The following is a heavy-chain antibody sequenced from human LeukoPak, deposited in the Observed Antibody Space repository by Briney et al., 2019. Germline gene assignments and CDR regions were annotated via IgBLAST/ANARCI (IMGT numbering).Heavy chain of an antibody. D-gene: IGHD5-12*01. CDR1: GFTFSNAW. CDR2: IKSKTDGGTA. V-gene: IGHV3-15*01. J-gene: IGHJ4*02. CDR3: TTTAGGYIVATTRRQVFDY. Sequence: PGGSLRLSCAASGFTFSNAWMSWVRQAPGKGLEWVGRIKSKTDGGTADYAAPVKGRFTMSRGESKNTLYLQMNSLKTEDPAVYYCTTTAGGYIVATTRRQVFDYWGQGTLVTVSS.